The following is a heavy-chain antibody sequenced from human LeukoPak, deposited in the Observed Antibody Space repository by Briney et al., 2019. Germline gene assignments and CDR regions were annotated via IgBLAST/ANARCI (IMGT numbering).Heavy chain of an antibody. J-gene: IGHJ1*01. CDR2: IKSDGRT. CDR1: GFTLSSYW. D-gene: IGHD3-22*01. V-gene: IGHV3-74*01. CDR3: ARAPSEIGGYYPEYFRH. Sequence: GGSLRLSCAASGFTLSSYWMHWVRQAPGKGLVWVSRIKSDGRTNYADSVKGRFTISRDNAKNTVSLQMNSLRAEDTGVYYCARAPSEIGGYYPEYFRHWGQGTLVIVPS.